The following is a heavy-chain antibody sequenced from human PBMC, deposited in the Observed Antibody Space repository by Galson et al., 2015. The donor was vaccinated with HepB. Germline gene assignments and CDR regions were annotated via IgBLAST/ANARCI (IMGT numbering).Heavy chain of an antibody. CDR3: ARLGITMVRDRAFDI. V-gene: IGHV4-59*08. CDR2: IYYSGST. D-gene: IGHD3-10*01. J-gene: IGHJ3*02. Sequence: ETLSLTCTVSGGSISSYYWSWIRQPPGKGLEWIGYIYYSGSTNYNPSLKSRVTISVDTSKNQFSLKLSSVTAADTAVYYCARLGITMVRDRAFDIWGQGTMVTVSS. CDR1: GGSISSYY.